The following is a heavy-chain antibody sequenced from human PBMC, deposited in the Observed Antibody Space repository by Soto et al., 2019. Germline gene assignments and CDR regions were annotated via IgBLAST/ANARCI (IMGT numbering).Heavy chain of an antibody. CDR1: GFTFSSYA. Sequence: VGSLRLSCAASGFTFSSYAMHWVRQAPGKGLEWVAVISYDGSNKYYADSVKGRFTISRDNSKNTLYLQMNSLRAEDTAVYYCARDLKEDNWNYGDWFDPWGQGTLVTVSS. D-gene: IGHD1-7*01. J-gene: IGHJ5*02. V-gene: IGHV3-30-3*01. CDR3: ARDLKEDNWNYGDWFDP. CDR2: ISYDGSNK.